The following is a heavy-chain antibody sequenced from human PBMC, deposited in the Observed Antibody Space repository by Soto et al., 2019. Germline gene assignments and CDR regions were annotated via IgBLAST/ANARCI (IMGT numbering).Heavy chain of an antibody. Sequence: QGHLVQSGAEVKKPGASVKVSCKASGYTFTRYGISWVRQAPGQGLEWMGWISGYNGDTNYAQNLQDRVTXTXXXSTXTAYMELRSLTSDDTAVYYCAKNGQPPYYYYGLDVWGQGTTVTVSS. CDR2: ISGYNGDT. CDR3: AKNGQPPYYYYGLDV. J-gene: IGHJ6*02. CDR1: GYTFTRYG. D-gene: IGHD2-8*01. V-gene: IGHV1-18*01.